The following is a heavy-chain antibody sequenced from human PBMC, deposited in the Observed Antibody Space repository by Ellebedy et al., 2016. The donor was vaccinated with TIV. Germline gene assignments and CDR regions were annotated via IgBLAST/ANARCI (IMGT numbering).Heavy chain of an antibody. J-gene: IGHJ4*02. CDR2: IYYSGNT. Sequence: MPGGSLRLSCTVSGGSISTYYWTWIRQPPGETLEWIGNIYYSGNTNYNPSLRSRVTMSVDTSKSQFSLNLASVTAADTAVYYCARADYYAAGGFDFWGQGTPVTVSS. CDR1: GGSISTYY. V-gene: IGHV4-59*13. CDR3: ARADYYAAGGFDF. D-gene: IGHD3-10*01.